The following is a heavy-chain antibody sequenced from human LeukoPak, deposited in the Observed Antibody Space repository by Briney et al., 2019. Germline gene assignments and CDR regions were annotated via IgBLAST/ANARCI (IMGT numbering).Heavy chain of an antibody. Sequence: PVGSLRLSCTASGFTFSGSWMTWVRQTPGKGLEWVANIGEDGTEKNYVDSVKGRFTISRDNAKNSLYLQMNSLRAEDTAVYYCAKSGERRRPYYFDHWGQGTLVTVSS. V-gene: IGHV3-7*03. CDR3: AKSGERRRPYYFDH. D-gene: IGHD3-10*01. CDR1: GFTFSGSW. CDR2: IGEDGTEK. J-gene: IGHJ4*02.